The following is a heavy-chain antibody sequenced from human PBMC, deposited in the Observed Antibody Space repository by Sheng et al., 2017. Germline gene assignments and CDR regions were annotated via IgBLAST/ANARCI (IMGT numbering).Heavy chain of an antibody. V-gene: IGHV3-30*04. CDR2: IAYDGGNK. CDR3: ASITMVRGFIITDFDY. J-gene: IGHJ4*02. Sequence: QVQLVESGGGVVQPGRSLRLSCAASGFTFNSYAMHWVRQAPGKGLEWVAVIAYDGGNKYYADSVRGRFTISRDNSKNTLYLQMNSLRAEDTAVYYCASITMVRGFIITDFDYWGQGTLVTVSS. CDR1: GFTFNSYA. D-gene: IGHD3-10*01.